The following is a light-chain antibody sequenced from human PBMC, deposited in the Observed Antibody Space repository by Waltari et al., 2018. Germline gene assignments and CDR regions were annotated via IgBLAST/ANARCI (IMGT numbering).Light chain of an antibody. J-gene: IGKJ4*01. CDR2: DAS. V-gene: IGKV1-33*01. Sequence: DIHMTQFPSSLSTSVGGTVTITCQATQDIRNHLNWYQQKPGKAPKLLVYDASRVQSGVPSSFGGSRSGTYFTFTISSLQAEDAATYYCQQYENLPLTFGGGTKVDI. CDR3: QQYENLPLT. CDR1: QDIRNH.